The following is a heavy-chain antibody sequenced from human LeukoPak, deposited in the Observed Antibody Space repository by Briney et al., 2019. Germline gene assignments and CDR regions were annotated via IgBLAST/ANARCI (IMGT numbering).Heavy chain of an antibody. CDR1: GFTFSSYA. J-gene: IGHJ4*02. V-gene: IGHV3-23*01. Sequence: PGGSLRLSCAASGFTFSSYAMSWVRQAQGKGLEWVSAISGSGGSTYYADSVKGRFTISRDNSKNTLYLQMNSLRAEDTAVYYCARALYGDYETYYFDYWGQGTLVTVSS. D-gene: IGHD4-17*01. CDR3: ARALYGDYETYYFDY. CDR2: ISGSGGST.